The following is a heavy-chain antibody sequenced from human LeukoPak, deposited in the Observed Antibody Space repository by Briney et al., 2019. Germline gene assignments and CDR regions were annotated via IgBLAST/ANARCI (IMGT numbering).Heavy chain of an antibody. V-gene: IGHV3-23*01. CDR2: ISGSGGST. D-gene: IGHD5-18*01. J-gene: IGHJ4*02. CDR3: AKDARGGYSYGFSDFDY. CDR1: GVTFSSYA. Sequence: GGSLRLSCAASGVTFSSYAMSWVRQAPGKGLEWVSAISGSGGSTYYADSVKGRFTISRDNSKNTLYLQMNSLRAEDTAVYYCAKDARGGYSYGFSDFDYWGQGTLVTVSS.